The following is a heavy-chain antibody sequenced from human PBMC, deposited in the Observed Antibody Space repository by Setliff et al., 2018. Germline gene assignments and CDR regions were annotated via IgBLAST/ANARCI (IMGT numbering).Heavy chain of an antibody. CDR1: GGSFDSGTHY. D-gene: IGHD3-9*01. J-gene: IGHJ4*02. V-gene: IGHV4-61*02. Sequence: SETLSLTCTVTGGSFDSGTHYWSWIRQPAGKVPEWIGXXXVXGNXNYNPSLQXXATISIDTSKNQISLKITSVTAADTALYSCAGTPARGATWLSPFDYWGQGIQVTVSS. CDR3: AGTPARGATWLSPFDY. CDR2: XXVXGNX.